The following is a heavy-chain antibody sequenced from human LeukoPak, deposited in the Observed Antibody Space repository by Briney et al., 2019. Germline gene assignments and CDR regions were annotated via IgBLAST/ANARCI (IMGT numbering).Heavy chain of an antibody. CDR1: GGSFSGYY. CDR2: INHSGST. J-gene: IGHJ4*02. Sequence: SETLSLTCAVYGGSFSGYYWSWIRQPPGKGLEWIGEINHSGSTNYNPSLRSRVTISVGTSKNQFSLKLSSVTAADTAVYYCARAYGDYVDYWGQGTLVTVSS. CDR3: ARAYGDYVDY. D-gene: IGHD4-17*01. V-gene: IGHV4-34*01.